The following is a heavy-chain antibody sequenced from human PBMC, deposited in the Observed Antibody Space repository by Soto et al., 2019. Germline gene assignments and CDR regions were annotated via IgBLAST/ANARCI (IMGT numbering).Heavy chain of an antibody. J-gene: IGHJ4*02. V-gene: IGHV3-23*01. D-gene: IGHD2-15*01. CDR1: GFTFSSYA. CDR3: ARGSGGFRPYYFDY. CDR2: VSGGGSST. Sequence: EVQLLESGGGLVQPGGSLRLSCEASGFTFSSYAMSWVRQAPGKGLEWVSGVSGGGSSTYYADAVKGRFTISRDNSKSTLYLKMNSLSAEDTTVYYCARGSGGFRPYYFDYWGQGTLVTVSS.